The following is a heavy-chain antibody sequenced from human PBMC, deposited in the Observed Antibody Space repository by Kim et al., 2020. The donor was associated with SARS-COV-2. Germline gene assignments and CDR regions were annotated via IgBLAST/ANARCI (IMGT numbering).Heavy chain of an antibody. CDR1: GFTLGDYA. J-gene: IGHJ4*02. V-gene: IGHV3-49*03. D-gene: IGHD3-9*01. CDR2: SRKKAYGGTT. CDR3: TSGFYFPFDY. Sequence: GGSLRLSCTASGFTLGDYAMSWFRQAPGKGLEWVGFSRKKAYGGTTEYAASVKGRFSISRDDSKNIAYLQMNSLKTEDTAVYYCTSGFYFPFDYWGQGTLVSVSS.